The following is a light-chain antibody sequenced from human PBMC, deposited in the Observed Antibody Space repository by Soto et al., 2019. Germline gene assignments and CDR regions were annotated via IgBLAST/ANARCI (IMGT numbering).Light chain of an antibody. J-gene: IGLJ3*02. CDR2: EVT. Sequence: QSALTQPASVSGSPGQSITISCTGTSSDVGGHNFVSWYQHHPGKAPKLMIYEVTHRPSGISDRFSGSKSGNTASLTISGLQAEDEADYYCNSYTSTFTWVFGGGTKVT. CDR1: SSDVGGHNF. CDR3: NSYTSTFTWV. V-gene: IGLV2-14*01.